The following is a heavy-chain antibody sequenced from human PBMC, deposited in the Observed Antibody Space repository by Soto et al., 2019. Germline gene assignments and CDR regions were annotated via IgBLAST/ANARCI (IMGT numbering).Heavy chain of an antibody. J-gene: IGHJ4*02. CDR1: GGTFSSYT. CDR3: ASPSGYSGYDYNY. CDR2: IIPILGIA. V-gene: IGHV1-69*02. Sequence: GASVKVSCKASGGTFSSYTISWVRQAPGQGLEWMGRIIPILGIANYAQKFQGRVTITADKSTSTAYMELSSLRSEDTAVYYCASPSGYSGYDYNYWGQGALVTVSS. D-gene: IGHD5-12*01.